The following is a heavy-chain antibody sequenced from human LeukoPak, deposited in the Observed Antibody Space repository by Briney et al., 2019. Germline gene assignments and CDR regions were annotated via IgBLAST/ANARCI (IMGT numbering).Heavy chain of an antibody. Sequence: SETLSLTCTVSGGSISSGGYYWSWIRQHPGKGLEWIGYIYYSGSTYYSPSLKSRVTISVDTSKNQFSLKLSSVTAADTAVYYCARTAIQFFDPWGQGTLVTVSS. CDR3: ARTAIQFFDP. J-gene: IGHJ5*02. CDR1: GGSISSGGYY. CDR2: IYYSGST. D-gene: IGHD2-21*02. V-gene: IGHV4-31*03.